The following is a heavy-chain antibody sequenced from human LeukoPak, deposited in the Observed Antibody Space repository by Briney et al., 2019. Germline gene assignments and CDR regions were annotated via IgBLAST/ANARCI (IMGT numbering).Heavy chain of an antibody. CDR2: IYYSGST. CDR3: ASHTMIVVASFDY. D-gene: IGHD3-22*01. J-gene: IGHJ4*02. Sequence: PSETLSLTCTVSGGSISSSSYYWVWIRQPQGKGLEWIGSIYYSGSTYYNPSLKSRVTLSVDTSKNQFSLKLSSVTAADTAVYYCASHTMIVVASFDYWGQGTLVTVSS. V-gene: IGHV4-39*01. CDR1: GGSISSSSYY.